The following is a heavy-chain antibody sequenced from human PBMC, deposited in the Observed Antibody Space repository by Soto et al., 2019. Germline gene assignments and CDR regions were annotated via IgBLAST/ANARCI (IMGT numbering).Heavy chain of an antibody. J-gene: IGHJ6*02. D-gene: IGHD5-12*01. CDR2: IYYSGST. V-gene: IGHV4-59*01. CDR1: GGSISSYY. CDR3: ARSGSGYAEDYYYGMDV. Sequence: PSETLSLTCTVSGGSISSYYWSWIRQPPGKGLEWIGYIYYSGSTNYNPSLKSRVTISVDTSKNQFSLKLSSVTAADTAVYYCARSGSGYAEDYYYGMDVWGQGTTVTVSS.